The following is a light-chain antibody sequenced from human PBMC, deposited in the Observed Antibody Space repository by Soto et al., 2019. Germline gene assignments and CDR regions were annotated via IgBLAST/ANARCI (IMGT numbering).Light chain of an antibody. CDR3: QEYNSVPV. V-gene: IGKV1-27*01. J-gene: IGKJ3*01. Sequence: DIQMTQSPTSLSASVGDRVTITCRASQGIRNYVAWYQQIPGKAPKLLIYAASTLQSGVPSRFSGSGSGTDFPLSINVLQPEDVATYSYQEYNSVPVFGPGTKVEIK. CDR1: QGIRNY. CDR2: AAS.